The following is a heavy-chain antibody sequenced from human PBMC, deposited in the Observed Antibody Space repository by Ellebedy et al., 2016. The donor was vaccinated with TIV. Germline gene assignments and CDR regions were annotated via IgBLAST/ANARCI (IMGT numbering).Heavy chain of an antibody. CDR1: GGSISSSSYY. CDR2: IYYSGST. D-gene: IGHD6-19*01. CDR3: ASGGEQWLVRRIRIFDY. J-gene: IGHJ4*02. Sequence: SETLSLTXTVSGGSISSSSYYWGWIRQPPGKGLEWIGSIYYSGSTYYNPSLKSRVTISVDTPKNQFSLKLSSVTAADTAVYYCASGGEQWLVRRIRIFDYWGQGTLVTVSS. V-gene: IGHV4-39*07.